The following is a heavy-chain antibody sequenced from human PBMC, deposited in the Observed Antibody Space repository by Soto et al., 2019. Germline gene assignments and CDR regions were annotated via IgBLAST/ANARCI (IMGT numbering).Heavy chain of an antibody. Sequence: QVHLVQSGAEVKKPGASVKVSCKASRYTFTSYGITWVRQAPGQGLEWMGWISAHNGNTDYAQKLQGRVIVTRDTSTSTAYMELRSLRSDDTAVYYCARGRDGDYWGQGALVTVSS. CDR3: ARGRDGDY. CDR1: RYTFTSYG. V-gene: IGHV1-18*01. D-gene: IGHD6-6*01. CDR2: ISAHNGNT. J-gene: IGHJ4*02.